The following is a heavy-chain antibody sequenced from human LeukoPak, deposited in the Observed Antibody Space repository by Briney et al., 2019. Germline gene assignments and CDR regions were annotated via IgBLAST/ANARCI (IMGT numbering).Heavy chain of an antibody. CDR1: GFTFSSYG. J-gene: IGHJ4*02. D-gene: IGHD6-19*01. CDR2: ISGSGGST. V-gene: IGHV3-23*01. Sequence: GGSLRLSCAASGFTFSSYGMSWVRQAPGKGLEWVSAISGSGGSTYYADSVKGRFTISRDNSKNTLYLQMSSLRAEDTAVYYCAKRGEWLVDYWGQGTLVTVSS. CDR3: AKRGEWLVDY.